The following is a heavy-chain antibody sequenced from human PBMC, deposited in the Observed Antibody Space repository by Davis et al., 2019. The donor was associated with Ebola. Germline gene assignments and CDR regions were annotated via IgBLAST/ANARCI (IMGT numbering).Heavy chain of an antibody. CDR2: IYSGGST. V-gene: IGHV3-53*01. CDR1: GFTVSSNY. D-gene: IGHD3-22*01. J-gene: IGHJ4*02. CDR3: ARGMASSGYYYREYFDY. Sequence: GESLKISCAASGFTVSSNYMSWVRQAPGKGLEWVSVIYSGGSTYYADSVKGRFTIPRDNSKNTLYLQMNSLRAEDTAVYYCARGMASSGYYYREYFDYLGQGTLVTVSS.